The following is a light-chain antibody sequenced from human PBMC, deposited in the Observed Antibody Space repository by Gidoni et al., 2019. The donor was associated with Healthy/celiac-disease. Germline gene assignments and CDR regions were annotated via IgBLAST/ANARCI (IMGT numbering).Light chain of an antibody. CDR3: QKYNSAPRT. J-gene: IGKJ4*01. V-gene: IGKV1-27*01. CDR1: HGISNY. CDR2: AAS. Sequence: DIQITQYPSSLSASVGDRVTITCRASHGISNYLAWYQQKPGKVPQLLIYAASTLQSGVPSRFSGSGSGTDFTITISSLQHEDVATYYCQKYNSAPRTFGGGTKVEIK.